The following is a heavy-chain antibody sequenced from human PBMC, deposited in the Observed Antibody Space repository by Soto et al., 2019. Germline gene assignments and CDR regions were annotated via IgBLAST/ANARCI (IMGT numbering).Heavy chain of an antibody. Sequence: GGSLSLSGAASGFTFSSYAMSWVRQAPGKGLEWVSAISGSGGSTYYADSVKGRFTISRDNSKNTLYLQMNSLRAEDTAVYYCAKDYAPGGYSYGQYYFDYWGQGTLVTVSS. CDR1: GFTFSSYA. V-gene: IGHV3-23*01. CDR2: ISGSGGST. D-gene: IGHD5-18*01. J-gene: IGHJ4*02. CDR3: AKDYAPGGYSYGQYYFDY.